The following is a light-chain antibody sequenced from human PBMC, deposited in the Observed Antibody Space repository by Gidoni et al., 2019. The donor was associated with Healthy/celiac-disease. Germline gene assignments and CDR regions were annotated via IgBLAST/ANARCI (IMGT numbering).Light chain of an antibody. V-gene: IGKV3-15*01. Sequence: DIVMTQSPATLSVSPGERATLSCRASQSVSSNLAWYQRKPGQAPRLLIYGASTRATGSPARFSGSGSGTEFTLTISSLQSEDFAVYYCQQYNNWPRGIFGQGTKLEIK. CDR3: QQYNNWPRGI. J-gene: IGKJ2*01. CDR1: QSVSSN. CDR2: GAS.